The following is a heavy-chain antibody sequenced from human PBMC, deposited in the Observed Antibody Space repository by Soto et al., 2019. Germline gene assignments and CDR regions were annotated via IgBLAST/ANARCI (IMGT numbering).Heavy chain of an antibody. V-gene: IGHV1-69*13. CDR1: GGTFSSYA. J-gene: IGHJ5*02. Sequence: GASGKVSCKASGGTFSSYAISGVRQAPGQGREWMGGIIPIFGTANYAQKFQGGVTITADESTSTAYMELSSLRSEDTAVYYCARGPRGYSYGNRNWFDPWGQGTLVTVSS. CDR3: ARGPRGYSYGNRNWFDP. CDR2: IIPIFGTA. D-gene: IGHD5-18*01.